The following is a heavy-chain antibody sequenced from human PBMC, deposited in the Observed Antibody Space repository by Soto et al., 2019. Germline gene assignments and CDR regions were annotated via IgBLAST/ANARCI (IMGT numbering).Heavy chain of an antibody. Sequence: QVQLVQSGAEVKKPGASVKVSCKTSGYTFTSYHISWVRQAPGQGLEWMGWISAYNTKTNYAQKFQGRVTMTTDTLTSTAYMELRSLRSDDSAVYYCARDTPPTDYWGQGTLVTVSS. J-gene: IGHJ4*02. V-gene: IGHV1-18*01. CDR3: ARDTPPTDY. CDR1: GYTFTSYH. CDR2: ISAYNTKT.